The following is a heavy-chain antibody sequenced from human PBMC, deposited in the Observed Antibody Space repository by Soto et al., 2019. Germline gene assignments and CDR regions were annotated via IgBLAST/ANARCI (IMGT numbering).Heavy chain of an antibody. V-gene: IGHV5-51*01. J-gene: IGHJ4*02. D-gene: IGHD2-15*01. CDR2: IYPGDSDT. CDR1: GYTFTSYW. Sequence: GESLKISCKGSGYTFTSYWISWVRQMPGEGLEWMGAIYPGDSDTRYSPSFQGQVTISADKSISTAYTQWSSPQASDSAIFYGARSAGNAGGFSEYWGKGTGVTVSS. CDR3: ARSAGNAGGFSEY.